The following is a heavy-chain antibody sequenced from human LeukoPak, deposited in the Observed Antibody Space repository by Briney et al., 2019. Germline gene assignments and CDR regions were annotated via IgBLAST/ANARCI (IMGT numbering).Heavy chain of an antibody. CDR2: ISSSGSTI. Sequence: GGSLRLSCAASGFTFSDYYMSWIRQAPGKGLEWVSYISSSGSTIYYADSVKGRFTISRDNAKNSLYLQMNSLRAEDTAVYYCARDFVLRFLEWLTPNYYYCGMDVWGQGTTVTVSS. D-gene: IGHD3-3*01. V-gene: IGHV3-11*01. J-gene: IGHJ6*02. CDR3: ARDFVLRFLEWLTPNYYYCGMDV. CDR1: GFTFSDYY.